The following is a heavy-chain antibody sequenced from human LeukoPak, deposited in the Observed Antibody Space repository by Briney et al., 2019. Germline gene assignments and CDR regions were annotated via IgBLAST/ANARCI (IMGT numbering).Heavy chain of an antibody. CDR2: ITPGGGT. D-gene: IGHD5-24*01. V-gene: IGHV1-2*02. CDR3: ARDRYVDGFAHFDY. J-gene: IGHJ4*02. Sequence: ASVKVSCKASGYTFTYYAMHWVRQAPGQGLQWMGWITPGGGTNYPQKFQGRVAISWDTSITTAYMDLSRLTSDDTAVYYCARDRYVDGFAHFDYWGQGTLVTVSS. CDR1: GYTFTYYA.